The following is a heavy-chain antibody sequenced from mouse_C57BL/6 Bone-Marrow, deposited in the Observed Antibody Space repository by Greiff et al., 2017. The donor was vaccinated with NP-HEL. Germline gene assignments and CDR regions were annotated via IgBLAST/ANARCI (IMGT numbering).Heavy chain of an antibody. Sequence: DVQLQESGGDLVKPGGSLKLSCAASGFTFSSYGMSWVRQTPDKRLEWVATISSGGSYTYYPDSVKGRFTISRDNAKNTLYLQMSSLKSEDTAMYYCARLLPYYYAMDYWGQGTSVTVSS. D-gene: IGHD2-10*01. CDR2: ISSGGSYT. CDR3: ARLLPYYYAMDY. J-gene: IGHJ4*01. V-gene: IGHV5-6*01. CDR1: GFTFSSYG.